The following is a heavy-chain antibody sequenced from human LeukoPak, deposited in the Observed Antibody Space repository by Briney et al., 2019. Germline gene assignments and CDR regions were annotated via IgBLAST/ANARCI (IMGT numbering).Heavy chain of an antibody. CDR2: INHSGST. D-gene: IGHD6-19*01. J-gene: IGHJ4*02. CDR3: ARGPQWLVKYYFDY. Sequence: SETLSLTCAVYGGSFSGCYWSWIRQPPGKGLEWIGEINHSGSTNYNPSLKSRVTISVDTSKNQFSLKLSSVTAADTAVYYCARGPQWLVKYYFDYWGQGTLVTVSS. CDR1: GGSFSGCY. V-gene: IGHV4-34*01.